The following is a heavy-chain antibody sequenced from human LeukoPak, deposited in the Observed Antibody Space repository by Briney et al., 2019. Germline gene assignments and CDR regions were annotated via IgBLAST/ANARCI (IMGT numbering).Heavy chain of an antibody. CDR1: GFTFSNAW. CDR3: TTDESPFSSSWSPRSYYYGMDV. J-gene: IGHJ6*02. CDR2: IKSKTDWCTT. D-gene: IGHD6-13*01. V-gene: IGHV3-15*01. Sequence: KPGGALRLSGAASGFTFSNAWMSWARQAPGKGLDGVGRIKSKTDWCTTDAAALVKGRFTISRDDSKNTMYLQTNSLKTEDTAVYYCTTDESPFSSSWSPRSYYYGMDVWGQGTTVTVSS.